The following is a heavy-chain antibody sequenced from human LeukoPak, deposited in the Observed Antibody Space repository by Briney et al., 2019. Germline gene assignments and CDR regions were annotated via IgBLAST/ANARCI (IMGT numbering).Heavy chain of an antibody. J-gene: IGHJ4*02. CDR3: AKVLLWFGPEY. V-gene: IGHV3-33*05. Sequence: GGSLRLSCAASGFTFSVYAMHWVRQGPGKGLEWVASISYDGRNSHYADSVKGRFTISRDNSESTLYLQMNSLRAEDTAVYYCAKVLLWFGPEYWGQGTLVTVSS. CDR2: ISYDGRNS. CDR1: GFTFSVYA. D-gene: IGHD3-10*01.